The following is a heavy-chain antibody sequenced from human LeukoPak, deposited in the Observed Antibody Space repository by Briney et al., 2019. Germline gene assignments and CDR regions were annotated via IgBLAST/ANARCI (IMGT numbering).Heavy chain of an antibody. CDR1: GYSISSGYY. D-gene: IGHD6-13*01. Sequence: PSETLSLTCTVSGYSISSGYYWGWIRQPPGKGLEWIGRIYHSGSTYYNPSLKSRVTISVDTSKNQFSLKLSSVTAADTAVYYYARATAAGIDYWGQGTLVTVSS. CDR3: ARATAAGIDY. J-gene: IGHJ4*02. CDR2: IYHSGST. V-gene: IGHV4-38-2*02.